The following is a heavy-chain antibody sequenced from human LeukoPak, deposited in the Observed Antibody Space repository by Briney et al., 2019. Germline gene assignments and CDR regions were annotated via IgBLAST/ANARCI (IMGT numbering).Heavy chain of an antibody. CDR2: IIPIFGTA. CDR1: GGTFSSYA. CDR3: AIDYGGNSGIDY. J-gene: IGHJ4*02. D-gene: IGHD4-23*01. V-gene: IGHV1-69*13. Sequence: SVKVSCKAPGGTFSSYAISWVRQAPGQGLEWMGGIIPIFGTANYAQKFQGRVTITADESTSTAYMELSSLRSEDTAVYYCAIDYGGNSGIDYWGQGTLVTVSS.